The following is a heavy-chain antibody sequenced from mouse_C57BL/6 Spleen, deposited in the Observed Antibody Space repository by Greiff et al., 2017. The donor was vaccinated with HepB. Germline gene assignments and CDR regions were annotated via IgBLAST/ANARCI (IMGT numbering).Heavy chain of an antibody. CDR1: GFSLTSYA. CDR2: IWTGGGT. Sequence: QVQLQQSGPGLVAPSQSLSITCTVSGFSLTSYAISWVRQPPGKGLEWLGVIWTGGGTNYNSALKSRLSISKDNSKSQVFLKMNSLQTDDTARYYCARNYYGSSYVGWYFDVWGTGTTVTVSS. V-gene: IGHV2-9-1*01. CDR3: ARNYYGSSYVGWYFDV. D-gene: IGHD1-1*01. J-gene: IGHJ1*03.